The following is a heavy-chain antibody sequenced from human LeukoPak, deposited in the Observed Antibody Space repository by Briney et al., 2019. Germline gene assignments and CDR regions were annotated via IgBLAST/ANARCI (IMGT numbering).Heavy chain of an antibody. D-gene: IGHD3-9*01. CDR1: GFTFSSYA. CDR3: ASHYDILTGYIDY. CDR2: ISGSGGST. Sequence: GGSLRLSCAASGFTFSSYAMSWVRQAPGKGLEWVSAISGSGGSTYYADSVKGRFTISRDNSKTTLYLQMNSLRAEDTAVYYCASHYDILTGYIDYWGQGTLVTVSS. V-gene: IGHV3-23*01. J-gene: IGHJ4*02.